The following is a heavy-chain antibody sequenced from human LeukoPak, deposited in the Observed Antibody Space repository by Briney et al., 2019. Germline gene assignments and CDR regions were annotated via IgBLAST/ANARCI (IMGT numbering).Heavy chain of an antibody. CDR1: GGSFSGYF. Sequence: SETLSLTCAFYGGSFSGYFWNWIRQPPGKGLEWIGEINHSGSTNYNPSLKSRVTISLDMSNNQFSLKLSSVTAADTAVYYCARGRAPENWGQGTLVTVSS. CDR3: ARGRAPEN. CDR2: INHSGST. J-gene: IGHJ4*02. V-gene: IGHV4-34*01.